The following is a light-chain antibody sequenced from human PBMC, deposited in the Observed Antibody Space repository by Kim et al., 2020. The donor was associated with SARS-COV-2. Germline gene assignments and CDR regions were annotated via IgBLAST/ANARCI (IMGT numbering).Light chain of an antibody. J-gene: IGKJ2*01. Sequence: PPSTSCRSRQRLVYNYGNTSFSWFQQRPRQSPTRLISLVSHRDSSVPDTFSRTRSGTDFTLKISRVEAQDVAVYYCMQGTRMRPYTFGQGTKLEI. CDR1: QRLVYNYGNTS. V-gene: IGKV2-30*01. CDR2: LVS. CDR3: MQGTRMRPYT.